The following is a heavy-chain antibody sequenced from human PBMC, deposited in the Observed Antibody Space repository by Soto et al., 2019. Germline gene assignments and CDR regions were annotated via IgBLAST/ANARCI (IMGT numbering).Heavy chain of an antibody. CDR2: ISAYNGNT. V-gene: IGHV1-18*01. CDR1: GYTFTSYG. D-gene: IGHD4-17*01. Sequence: QVQLVQSGAEVKKPGASVKVSCKASGYTFTSYGISWVRQAPGQGLEWMGWISAYNGNTTYAQKLQGRVTMTTHTSTSTAYMELRRLRTEDTAVYYCARSGRSTVTTGSYWGQGTLVTVSS. CDR3: ARSGRSTVTTGSY. J-gene: IGHJ4*02.